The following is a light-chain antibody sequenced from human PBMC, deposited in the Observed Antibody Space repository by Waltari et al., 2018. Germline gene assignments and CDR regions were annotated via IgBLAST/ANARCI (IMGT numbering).Light chain of an antibody. CDR1: QSLFYSSTKKNS. Sequence: DIVMTQSPDSLAVSLGERATINCTSSQSLFYSSTKKNSLAWYQQKPGQPTKLRIYWASAREAGVHDRFSGSGSGTDFTLTISTLQAEDVAVYYCQQYYDIPYTFGRGTKLEIQ. V-gene: IGKV4-1*01. CDR2: WAS. CDR3: QQYYDIPYT. J-gene: IGKJ2*01.